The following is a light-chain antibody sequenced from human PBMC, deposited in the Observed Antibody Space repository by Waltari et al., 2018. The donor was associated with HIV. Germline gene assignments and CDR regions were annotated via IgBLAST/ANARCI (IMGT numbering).Light chain of an antibody. V-gene: IGLV1-44*01. CDR1: SSNIGSNT. CDR2: RNN. J-gene: IGLJ2*01. Sequence: QSVLTQPPSASGTPGQRVTTSCSGSSSNIGSNTVNWYQQLPGTAPKLLIYRNNHRPSGVPDRYSGSKSGTSASLAISGLQSEDEADYYCAAWDDSLNGPVFGGGTKLTVL. CDR3: AAWDDSLNGPV.